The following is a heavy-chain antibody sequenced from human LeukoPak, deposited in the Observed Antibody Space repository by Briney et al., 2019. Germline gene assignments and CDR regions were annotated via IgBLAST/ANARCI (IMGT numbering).Heavy chain of an antibody. CDR2: IKQDGSEK. Sequence: GGSLRLSCAASGFTFSHYWMSWVRQAPGKGLEWVANIKQDGSEKYYVDSVKGRFTISRDNTKNSLYLQMNSLRAEDTAVYYCARPRRMYGSGSYAFDIWGQGTMVTVSS. CDR3: ARPRRMYGSGSYAFDI. CDR1: GFTFSHYW. J-gene: IGHJ3*02. D-gene: IGHD3-10*01. V-gene: IGHV3-7*01.